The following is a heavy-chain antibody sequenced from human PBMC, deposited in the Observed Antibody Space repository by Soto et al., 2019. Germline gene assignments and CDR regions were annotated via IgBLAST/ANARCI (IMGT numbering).Heavy chain of an antibody. CDR2: VFYSGST. J-gene: IGHJ4*02. CDR1: GGSVRSGRYY. Sequence: SETLSLTCTVSGGSVRSGRYYWSWIRQPPGKGLEWIGYVFYSGSTRYNPSLNSRVTISVDTSKNQFSLKLTSVTAADTAMYYCARVPLPSVAVADVYYFDDWGQGTLVTVSS. V-gene: IGHV4-61*01. CDR3: ARVPLPSVAVADVYYFDD. D-gene: IGHD6-19*01.